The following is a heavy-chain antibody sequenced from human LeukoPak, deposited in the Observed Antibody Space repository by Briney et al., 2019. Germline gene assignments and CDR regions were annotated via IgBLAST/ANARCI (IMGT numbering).Heavy chain of an antibody. CDR1: GFTFSSYS. CDR3: ARDSSYYDFWSGGFDY. CDR2: ISSSSSTI. D-gene: IGHD3-3*01. J-gene: IGHJ4*02. V-gene: IGHV3-48*01. Sequence: GGSLRLSCAASGFTFSSYSMNWVRQAPGKGLEWVSYISSSSSTIYYADSVKGRFTISRDNAKNSLYLQMNSLRAEDTAVYYCARDSSYYDFWSGGFDYWGQGALVTVSS.